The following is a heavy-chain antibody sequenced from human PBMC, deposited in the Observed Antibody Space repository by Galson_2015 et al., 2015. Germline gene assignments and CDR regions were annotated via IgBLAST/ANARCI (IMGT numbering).Heavy chain of an antibody. D-gene: IGHD3-10*01. V-gene: IGHV1-2*04. J-gene: IGHJ3*02. CDR1: GYTFTCYY. CDR2: INPNRGGT. CDR3: ARDYGSGTKNAFDM. Sequence: SVKVSCKASGYTFTCYYIHWVRQAPGQGLEWMGWINPNRGGTNYAQKFQGWVTMTRDTSISTAYMELSRLTSDDTAVYYCARDYGSGTKNAFDMWGQGTMVTVSS.